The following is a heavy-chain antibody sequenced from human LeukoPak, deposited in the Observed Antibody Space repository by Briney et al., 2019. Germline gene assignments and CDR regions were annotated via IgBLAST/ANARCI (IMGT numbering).Heavy chain of an antibody. V-gene: IGHV1-2*02. J-gene: IGHJ4*02. CDR2: MNPNSGGT. CDR3: ATLGITMTAIGY. Sequence: ASVKVSCKASGYTFTGYYMHWVRQAPGQGPEWMGWMNPNSGGTNYAQKFQGRVTMTRDTSTSTVYMELSSLRSEDTAVYYCATLGITMTAIGYWGQGTLVTVSS. CDR1: GYTFTGYY. D-gene: IGHD3-22*01.